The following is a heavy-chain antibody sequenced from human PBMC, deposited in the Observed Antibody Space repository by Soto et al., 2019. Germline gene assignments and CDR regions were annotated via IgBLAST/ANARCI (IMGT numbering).Heavy chain of an antibody. CDR2: IYYSGST. CDR1: GGSISSGDYY. V-gene: IGHV4-30-4*01. Sequence: QVQLQESGPGLVKPSQTLSLTCTVSGGSISSGDYYWSWIRQPPGKGLEWIGYIYYSGSTYYNPSLKSRVTISVDMSKNQFSLKLSSVTAADTAVYYCARGPDYGGPYNWFDPWGQGTLVTVSS. CDR3: ARGPDYGGPYNWFDP. D-gene: IGHD4-17*01. J-gene: IGHJ5*02.